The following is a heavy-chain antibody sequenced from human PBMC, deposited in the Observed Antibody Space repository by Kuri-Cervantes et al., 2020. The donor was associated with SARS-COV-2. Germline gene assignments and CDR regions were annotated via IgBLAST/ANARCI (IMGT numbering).Heavy chain of an antibody. J-gene: IGHJ3*02. Sequence: GESLKISCAASGSTFSSYSMNWVRQAPGKGLEWVSSISSSSSYIYYADSVKGRFTISRDNAKNSLNLQMDSLGAEDTAVYYCARDGRYCTSINCRGDAFDIWGQGTMVTVSS. CDR2: ISSSSSYI. CDR3: ARDGRYCTSINCRGDAFDI. V-gene: IGHV3-21*01. D-gene: IGHD2-2*01. CDR1: GSTFSSYS.